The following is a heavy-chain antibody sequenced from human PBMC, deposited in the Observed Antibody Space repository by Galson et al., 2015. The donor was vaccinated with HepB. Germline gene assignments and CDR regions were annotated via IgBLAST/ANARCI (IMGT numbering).Heavy chain of an antibody. Sequence: LRLSCAVSGFTFSRYWMQWVRQAPGKGLVWVSRISSDGSSTKYADSVRGRFTISRDNAKNTLYLQVSSLRAEDTAVYFCAREGPTITTCLDSWGQGTLVTVSS. V-gene: IGHV3-74*03. CDR1: GFTFSRYW. J-gene: IGHJ5*01. CDR2: ISSDGSST. CDR3: AREGPTITTCLDS. D-gene: IGHD3-9*01.